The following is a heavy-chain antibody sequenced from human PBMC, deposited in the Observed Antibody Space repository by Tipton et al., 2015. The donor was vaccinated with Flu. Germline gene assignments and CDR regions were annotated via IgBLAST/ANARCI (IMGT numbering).Heavy chain of an antibody. CDR1: GFTFDYHG. Sequence: RSLRLSCAASGFTFDYHGMHWVRQAPGRGLEWVAFMWSDGGNEKYADSVKGRFAISRDNAKNTLYLQMNSLRAEDTAVYYCARAIGASGSSWGQGTLVTVSS. D-gene: IGHD3-10*01. CDR2: MWSDGGNE. V-gene: IGHV3-33*01. J-gene: IGHJ5*02. CDR3: ARAIGASGSS.